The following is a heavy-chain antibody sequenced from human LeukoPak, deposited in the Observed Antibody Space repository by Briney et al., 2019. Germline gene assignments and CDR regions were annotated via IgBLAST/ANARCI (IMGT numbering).Heavy chain of an antibody. Sequence: SGGSLRLSCAASGFTFSSYAMIWVRQAPGKGLEGFSAISGSEGSTYDADTVKGRFTISRDNYKNTLYLQMNSLRAEDTAVYYCAKERSLYCTNGVCYTVSGYMDVWGKGTTVTVSS. CDR2: ISGSEGST. CDR1: GFTFSSYA. V-gene: IGHV3-23*01. J-gene: IGHJ6*03. D-gene: IGHD2-8*01. CDR3: AKERSLYCTNGVCYTVSGYMDV.